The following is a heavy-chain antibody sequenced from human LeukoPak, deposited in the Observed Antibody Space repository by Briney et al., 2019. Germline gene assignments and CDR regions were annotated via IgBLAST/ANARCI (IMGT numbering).Heavy chain of an antibody. Sequence: SETLXLTCTVSGGSISSSSYYWGWIRQPPGKGLEWIGSIYYSGSTYYNPSLKSRVTISVDTSKNQFSLKLSSVTAADTAVYYCARLESDGSTIHSGYWGQGTLVTVSS. CDR3: ARLESDGSTIHSGY. V-gene: IGHV4-39*01. D-gene: IGHD1-26*01. CDR2: IYYSGST. J-gene: IGHJ4*02. CDR1: GGSISSSSYY.